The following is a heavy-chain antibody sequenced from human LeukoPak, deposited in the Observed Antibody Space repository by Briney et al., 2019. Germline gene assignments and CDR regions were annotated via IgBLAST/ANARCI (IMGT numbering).Heavy chain of an antibody. J-gene: IGHJ3*02. CDR1: GGTFSSYA. Sequence: SVKVSCKASGGTFSSYAISWVRQAPGQGLEWMGGIIPIFGTANYAQKFQGRGTITADESTSTAYMELSSLRSEDTAVYYCASATYSSGWQGAFDIWGQGTMVTVSS. CDR2: IIPIFGTA. D-gene: IGHD6-19*01. CDR3: ASATYSSGWQGAFDI. V-gene: IGHV1-69*13.